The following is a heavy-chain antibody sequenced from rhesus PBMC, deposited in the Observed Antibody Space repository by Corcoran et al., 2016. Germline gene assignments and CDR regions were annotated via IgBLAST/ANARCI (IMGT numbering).Heavy chain of an antibody. D-gene: IGHD3-22*01. CDR3: VIDNNNYVYWYFDL. Sequence: QLQLQESGPGLVKPSETLSLTCAVSGYSISSGYGWRWIRQSPVKGLVWIAFISYSGSTSYNTSLKSRVTSSRDTSKNQFSLNLNSVTAADTAVYYCVIDNNNYVYWYFDLWGPGTPITISS. V-gene: IGHV4-122*02. J-gene: IGHJ2*01. CDR1: GYSISSGYG. CDR2: ISYSGST.